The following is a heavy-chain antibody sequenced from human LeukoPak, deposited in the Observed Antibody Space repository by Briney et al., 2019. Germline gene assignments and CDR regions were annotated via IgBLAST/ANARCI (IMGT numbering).Heavy chain of an antibody. D-gene: IGHD6-19*01. CDR1: GFTFSSYN. CDR2: ISSSSSYI. Sequence: PGESLRLSCAASGFTFSSYNMNWVRQAPGEGLEWVSSISSSSSYIYYADSVRGRFTISRDNAKNSLFLQMNSLRAEDTAIYYCARVQKVAGTDSELFDIWGQGTMVTVSS. CDR3: ARVQKVAGTDSELFDI. V-gene: IGHV3-21*06. J-gene: IGHJ3*02.